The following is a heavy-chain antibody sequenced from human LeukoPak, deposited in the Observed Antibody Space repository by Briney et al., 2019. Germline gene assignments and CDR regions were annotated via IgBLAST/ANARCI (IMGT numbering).Heavy chain of an antibody. Sequence: GESLKISCKGSGYSFTNYWIAWVRQMPGKGLEWMGIIYPDDSDTRYSPSFQGQVTISADKSISTAYLQWSSLKASDTAMYYCARHAAAGNYGMDVWGQGTTVTVSS. CDR3: ARHAAAGNYGMDV. CDR2: IYPDDSDT. D-gene: IGHD6-13*01. CDR1: GYSFTNYW. V-gene: IGHV5-51*01. J-gene: IGHJ6*02.